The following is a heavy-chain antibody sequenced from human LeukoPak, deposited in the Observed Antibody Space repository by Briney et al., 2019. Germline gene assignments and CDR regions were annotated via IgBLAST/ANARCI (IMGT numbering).Heavy chain of an antibody. CDR3: ARDARYFDWLPPAYFDY. J-gene: IGHJ4*02. Sequence: GASVKVSCKASGYTVTSYGISWVRQAPGQGLEWMGWISAYNGNTNYAQKLQGRVTMTTDTSTSTAYMELRSLRSDDTAVYYCARDARYFDWLPPAYFDYWGQGTLVTVSS. D-gene: IGHD3-9*01. CDR1: GYTVTSYG. V-gene: IGHV1-18*04. CDR2: ISAYNGNT.